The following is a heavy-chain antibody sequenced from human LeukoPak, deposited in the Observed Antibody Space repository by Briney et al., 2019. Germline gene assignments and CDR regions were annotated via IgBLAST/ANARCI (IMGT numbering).Heavy chain of an antibody. V-gene: IGHV3-48*03. CDR3: ARDGDSGSYYLFDY. CDR2: ISSSGSTI. J-gene: IGHJ4*02. CDR1: GFTLSSYE. D-gene: IGHD1-26*01. Sequence: GGSLRLSCAASGFTLSSYEMNWVRQAPGKGLEWVSYISSSGSTIYYADSVKGRFTISRDNAKNSLYLQMNSLRAEDTAVYYCARDGDSGSYYLFDYWGQGTLVTVSS.